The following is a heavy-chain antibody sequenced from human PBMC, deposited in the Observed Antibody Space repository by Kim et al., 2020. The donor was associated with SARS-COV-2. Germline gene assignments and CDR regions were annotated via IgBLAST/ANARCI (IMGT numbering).Heavy chain of an antibody. J-gene: IGHJ3*02. V-gene: IGHV1-69*01. Sequence: APEFQGGVTITADESTRTAYMELSSMRSEDTAVYYCARGRIYSVDDAFDIWGQGTMVTVSS. D-gene: IGHD3-10*02. CDR3: ARGRIYSVDDAFDI.